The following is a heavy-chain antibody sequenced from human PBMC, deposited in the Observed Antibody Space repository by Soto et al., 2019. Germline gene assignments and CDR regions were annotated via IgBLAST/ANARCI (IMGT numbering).Heavy chain of an antibody. CDR2: ISYSGTT. CDR3: ARGLMVYED. D-gene: IGHD2-8*01. V-gene: IGHV4-30-4*01. Sequence: SETLSLTCTVSGASISSGDYYWSWIRQPPVKGLEWIGYISYSGTTYYKPSLKSRVTISVDTSKNQFSLKLSSVTAADTAVYYCARGLMVYEDWGQGTLVTVSS. J-gene: IGHJ4*02. CDR1: GASISSGDYY.